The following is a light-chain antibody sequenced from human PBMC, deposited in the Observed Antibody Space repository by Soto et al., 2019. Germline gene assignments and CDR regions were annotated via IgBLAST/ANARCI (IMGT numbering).Light chain of an antibody. CDR2: EVN. J-gene: IGLJ1*01. CDR3: LSYTSNSSIYV. Sequence: QSVLTQSASVSGSPGQSITLSCTGSSSDVGGYNYVSWYQQHPGKAPKLIIYEVNHRPSGISHRFSGSKSGNTASLTISGLQAEDEADYYCLSYTSNSSIYVFGNGTKVTVL. V-gene: IGLV2-14*03. CDR1: SSDVGGYNY.